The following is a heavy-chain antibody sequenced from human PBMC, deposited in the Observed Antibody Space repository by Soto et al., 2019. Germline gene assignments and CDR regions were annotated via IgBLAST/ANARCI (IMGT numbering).Heavy chain of an antibody. V-gene: IGHV1-69*13. CDR3: ARGYCTGGNCYSGMDV. Sequence: SVKVSCKASGGTFSTHAIIWVRQAPGHGLEWMGGIIPISGTTYYTQKFQGRVTITADEPTSTAFMELSSLKSEDTAVFYCARGYCTGGNCYSGMDVWGQGTMVTVSS. CDR2: IIPISGTT. J-gene: IGHJ6*02. CDR1: GGTFSTHA. D-gene: IGHD2-8*02.